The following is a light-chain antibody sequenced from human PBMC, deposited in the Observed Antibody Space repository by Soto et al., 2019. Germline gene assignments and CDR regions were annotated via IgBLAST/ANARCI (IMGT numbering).Light chain of an antibody. CDR1: QSFSSSY. CDR3: QQYDSSPLT. CDR2: GAS. J-gene: IGKJ1*01. V-gene: IGKV3-20*01. Sequence: EIVLTQSPGTLSLSPGERATLSCRASQSFSSSYLAWYQQKPGQAPRLLIYGASNRATVIADRFSGSGSGADFTLTISRLEHEDSALYYYQQYDSSPLTFGQGTKVEIK.